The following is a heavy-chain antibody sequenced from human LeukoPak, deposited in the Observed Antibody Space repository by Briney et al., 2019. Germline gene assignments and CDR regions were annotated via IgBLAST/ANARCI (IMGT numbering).Heavy chain of an antibody. CDR3: ARAADSSGYYHNY. V-gene: IGHV4-34*01. Sequence: PSGTLSLTCAVYGGSFSGYYWSWIRQPPGKGLEWIGEINHSGSTYYNPSLKSRVTISVDRSKNQFSLKLSSVTAADTAVYYCARAADSSGYYHNYWGQGTLVTVSS. CDR2: INHSGST. CDR1: GGSFSGYY. D-gene: IGHD3-22*01. J-gene: IGHJ4*02.